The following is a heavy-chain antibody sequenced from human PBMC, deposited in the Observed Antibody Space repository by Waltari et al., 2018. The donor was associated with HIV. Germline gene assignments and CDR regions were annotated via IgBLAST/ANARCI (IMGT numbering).Heavy chain of an antibody. D-gene: IGHD4-17*01. CDR1: GFTFSGFS. V-gene: IGHV3-21*01. J-gene: IGHJ4*02. Sequence: EVQLVESGGGLVKPGGSLRLSCAGSGFTFSGFSMSWVRQAPGKGLGGVASISSGSSFIYYADSVKGRFTISRDNAKNSLYLQMKSLRVEDTALYYCARALTNFGGFWGQGTLVTVSS. CDR2: ISSGSSFI. CDR3: ARALTNFGGF.